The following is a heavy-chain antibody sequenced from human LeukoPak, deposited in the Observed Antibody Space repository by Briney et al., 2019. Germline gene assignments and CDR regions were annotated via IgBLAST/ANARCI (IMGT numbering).Heavy chain of an antibody. Sequence: SETLSLTCSVCGGFISSYYWRWIRQPAGKGLEWIGRIYTSGSTNYNPSLKSRVTMSVDTSKNQFSLKLSSVTAADTAVYYCARATYYYDSSGYYYFDYWGQGTLVTVSS. D-gene: IGHD3-22*01. CDR1: GGFISSYY. CDR3: ARATYYYDSSGYYYFDY. V-gene: IGHV4-4*07. J-gene: IGHJ4*02. CDR2: IYTSGST.